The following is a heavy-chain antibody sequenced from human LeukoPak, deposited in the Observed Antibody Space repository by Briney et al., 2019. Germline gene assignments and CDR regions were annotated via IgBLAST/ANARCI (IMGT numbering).Heavy chain of an antibody. CDR3: ARDIFYVVAGTLVFDS. J-gene: IGHJ4*02. CDR1: GFTFSSYA. CDR2: ISYDGSNK. V-gene: IGHV3-30*04. D-gene: IGHD6-19*01. Sequence: SGRSLRLSCAASGFTFSSYAMHWVRQAPGKGLEWVAVISYDGSNKYYADSVKGRFTISRDNSKNTLYLQMNSLRAEDTAVYYCARDIFYVVAGTLVFDSWGQGTLVTVSS.